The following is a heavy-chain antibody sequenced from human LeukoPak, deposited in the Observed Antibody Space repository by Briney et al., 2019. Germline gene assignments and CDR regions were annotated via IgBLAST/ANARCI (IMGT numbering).Heavy chain of an antibody. CDR2: INPSGGST. CDR3: TREERLGYDP. Sequence: ASVKVSCKASGYTFTSYYMHWVRQAPGQGLEWMGIINPSGGSTSYAQKFQGRVTMTRDTSTSTVYMELSKLRSDDTAVYYCTREERLGYDPWGQGTLVTVSS. D-gene: IGHD6-25*01. CDR1: GYTFTSYY. V-gene: IGHV1-46*01. J-gene: IGHJ5*02.